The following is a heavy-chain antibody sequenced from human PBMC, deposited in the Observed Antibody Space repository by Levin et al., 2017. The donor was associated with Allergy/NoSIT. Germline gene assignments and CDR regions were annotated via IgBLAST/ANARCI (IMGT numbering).Heavy chain of an antibody. J-gene: IGHJ4*02. CDR1: GYTFTSYG. Sequence: GESLKISCKASGYTFTSYGISWVRQAPGQGLEWMGWISAYNGNTNYAQKLQGRVTMTTDTSTSTAYMELRSLRSDDTAVYYCARGSEWMRAARPFDYWGQGTLVTVSS. D-gene: IGHD6-6*01. CDR2: ISAYNGNT. CDR3: ARGSEWMRAARPFDY. V-gene: IGHV1-18*01.